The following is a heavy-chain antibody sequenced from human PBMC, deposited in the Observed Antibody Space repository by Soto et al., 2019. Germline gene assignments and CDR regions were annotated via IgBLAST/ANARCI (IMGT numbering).Heavy chain of an antibody. CDR1: GFTFSSYA. D-gene: IGHD3-22*01. CDR3: AKDRSSHYYDSSGPFDY. J-gene: IGHJ4*02. CDR2: ISGSGGST. V-gene: IGHV3-23*01. Sequence: HPGGSLRLSCAASGFTFSSYAMSWVRQAPRKGLEWVSAISGSGGSTYYADSVKGRFTISRDNSKNTLYLQMNSLRAEDTAVYYCAKDRSSHYYDSSGPFDYWGQGTLVTVSS.